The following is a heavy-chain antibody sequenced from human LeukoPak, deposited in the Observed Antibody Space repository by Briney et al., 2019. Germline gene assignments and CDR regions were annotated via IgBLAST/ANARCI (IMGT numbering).Heavy chain of an antibody. Sequence: SETLPLTCTVSGGSISSGGYYWSWIRQPPGKGLEWIGEINHSGSTNYNPSLKSRVTISVDTSKNQFSLKLSSVTAADTAVYYCARGPNYDFWSGYPNYYYYGMDVWGQGTTVTVSS. V-gene: IGHV4-39*07. J-gene: IGHJ6*02. CDR2: INHSGST. D-gene: IGHD3-3*01. CDR3: ARGPNYDFWSGYPNYYYYGMDV. CDR1: GGSISSGGYY.